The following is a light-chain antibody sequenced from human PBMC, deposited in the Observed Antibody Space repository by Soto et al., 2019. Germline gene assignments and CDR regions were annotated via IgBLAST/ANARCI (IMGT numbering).Light chain of an antibody. CDR3: LLYDGGAQLV. J-gene: IGLJ3*02. CDR2: TTN. V-gene: IGLV7-43*01. Sequence: QAVVTQEPSLTVSPGGTVTLTCASSTGAVTSGNYPSWFQQRPGQAPRTLIYTTNSKHSWTPARFSGSLLGDKAALTLSGVQPEGEADYYFLLYDGGAQLVFGGGTKLTVL. CDR1: TGAVTSGNY.